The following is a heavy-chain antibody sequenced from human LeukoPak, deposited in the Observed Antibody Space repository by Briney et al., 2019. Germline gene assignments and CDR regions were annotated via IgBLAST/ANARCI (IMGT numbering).Heavy chain of an antibody. D-gene: IGHD2-2*01. CDR1: GFTVSTYY. V-gene: IGHV3-53*01. CDR3: ARGLGYCTSTTCLLPFDY. Sequence: TGGSLRLSCAASGFTVSTYYMTWVRQAPGRGLECVPVIYSGGSTYYADSVKGRFTASRDNSKNTLYLQMNSLRAEDTAMYYCARGLGYCTSTTCLLPFDYWGQGTLATVSS. J-gene: IGHJ4*02. CDR2: IYSGGST.